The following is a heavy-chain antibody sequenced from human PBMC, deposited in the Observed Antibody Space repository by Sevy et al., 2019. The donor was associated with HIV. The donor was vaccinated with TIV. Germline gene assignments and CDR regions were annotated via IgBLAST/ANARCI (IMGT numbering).Heavy chain of an antibody. CDR1: GGGLSNYG. V-gene: IGHV1-69*10. CDR2: IIPRVGIA. CDR3: ASVRPCGGDCYFFDS. Sequence: ASVKVSCMASGGGLSNYGMNWVRQAPGQGLEWMGGIIPRVGIANYAQQLQDRATITADESTSTMYLEVRRLRSEDTAVYLCASVRPCGGDCYFFDSWGQGTLVTVSS. J-gene: IGHJ4*02. D-gene: IGHD2-21*02.